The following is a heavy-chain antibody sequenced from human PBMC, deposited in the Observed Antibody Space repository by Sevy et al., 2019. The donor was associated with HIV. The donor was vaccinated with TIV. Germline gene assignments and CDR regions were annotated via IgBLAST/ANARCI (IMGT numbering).Heavy chain of an antibody. Sequence: SETLSLTCTVSGGSISSSSFYWGWIRQSPGKGLEWIGSIYYRGDTYYNPSLKSRITMSMDTSKNQFSLKVTSVTAGDTAMYYCARRRSTHYHFDYWGRGTLVTVSS. CDR1: GGSISSSSFY. CDR3: ARRRSTHYHFDY. D-gene: IGHD2-15*01. CDR2: IYYRGDT. J-gene: IGHJ4*02. V-gene: IGHV4-39*01.